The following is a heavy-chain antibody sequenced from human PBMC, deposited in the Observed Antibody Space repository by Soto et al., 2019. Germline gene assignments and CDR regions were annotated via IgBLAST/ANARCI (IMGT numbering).Heavy chain of an antibody. CDR2: INPNSGGT. Sequence: ASVKVSCKASGYTFTGYYMHWVRQAPGQGLEWMGWINPNSGGTNYAQKFQGWVTMTRDTSISTAYMELSRLRSDDTAVYYCARDIYGGGSWTTARHYYYYGMDVWGQGTTVTVSS. D-gene: IGHD2-15*01. CDR3: ARDIYGGGSWTTARHYYYYGMDV. V-gene: IGHV1-2*04. CDR1: GYTFTGYY. J-gene: IGHJ6*02.